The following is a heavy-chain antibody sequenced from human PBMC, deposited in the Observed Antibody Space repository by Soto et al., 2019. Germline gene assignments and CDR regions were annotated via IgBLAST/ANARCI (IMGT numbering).Heavy chain of an antibody. CDR2: IDPSDSYT. D-gene: IGHD5-12*01. V-gene: IGHV5-10-1*01. J-gene: IGHJ6*02. CDR3: ASLRGPLHYYGMDV. CDR1: GYSFTSYW. Sequence: GESLKIFCKGSGYSFTSYWISWARQMPGKGLEWMGRIDPSDSYTNYSPSFQGHVTISADKSISTAYLQWSSLKASDTAMYYCASLRGPLHYYGMDVWGQGTTVTVSS.